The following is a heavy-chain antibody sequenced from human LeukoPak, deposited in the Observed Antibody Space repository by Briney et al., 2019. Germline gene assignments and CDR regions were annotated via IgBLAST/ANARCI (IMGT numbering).Heavy chain of an antibody. J-gene: IGHJ4*02. CDR2: IYYSGGT. V-gene: IGHV4-59*08. D-gene: IGHD1-26*01. CDR1: GGSISSYY. CDR3: ARLGFSNSGSYLAPSDY. Sequence: KPSETLSLTCTVSGGSISSYYWSWIRQPPGKGLEWIGYIYYSGGTNYNPSLKSRVTISVDTPKNQFSLKLSSVTAADTAVYYCARLGFSNSGSYLAPSDYWGQGTLVTVSS.